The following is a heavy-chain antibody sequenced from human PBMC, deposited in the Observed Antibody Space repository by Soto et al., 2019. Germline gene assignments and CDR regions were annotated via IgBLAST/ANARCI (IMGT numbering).Heavy chain of an antibody. D-gene: IGHD3-16*02. CDR2: IYYSGST. CDR1: GGSISSYY. Sequence: QVQLQESGPGLVKPSETLSLTCTVSGGSISSYYWSWIRQPPGKGLEWIGYIYYSGSTNYNPSLKSRSTISVDTSKNQFSLKRSSVTAAVTAVYYCARHRTYDYIWGSYRYTGDAFDIWGQGTMVTVSS. CDR3: ARHRTYDYIWGSYRYTGDAFDI. V-gene: IGHV4-59*08. J-gene: IGHJ3*02.